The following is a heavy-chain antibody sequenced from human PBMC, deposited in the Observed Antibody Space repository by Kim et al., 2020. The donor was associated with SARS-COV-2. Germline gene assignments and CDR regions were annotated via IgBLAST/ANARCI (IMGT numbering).Heavy chain of an antibody. CDR3: ATALAVVEYHYYYYMDV. Sequence: ASVKVSCKVSGYTLTELSMHWVRQAPGKGLEWMGGFDPEDGETIYAQKFQGRVTMTEDTSTDTAYMELSSLRSEDTAVYYCATALAVVEYHYYYYMDVWGKGTTVTVPS. D-gene: IGHD6-19*01. J-gene: IGHJ6*03. V-gene: IGHV1-24*01. CDR2: FDPEDGET. CDR1: GYTLTELS.